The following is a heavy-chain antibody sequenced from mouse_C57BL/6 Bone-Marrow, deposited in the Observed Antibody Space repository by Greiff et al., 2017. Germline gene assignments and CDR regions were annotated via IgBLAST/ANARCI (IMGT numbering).Heavy chain of an antibody. V-gene: IGHV1-81*01. D-gene: IGHD2-5*01. CDR1: GYTLTSYG. CDR3: AGHYSNYGAY. J-gene: IGHJ3*01. Sequence: VKPMESGAELARPGASVKLSCQASGYTLTSYGISWVKQRTGQGLEWIGEIYPRSGTTYYNVKFKGKPTLTADKSSSTASMELRSLTSEDSAVYFCAGHYSNYGAYWGQGTLVTVSA. CDR2: IYPRSGTT.